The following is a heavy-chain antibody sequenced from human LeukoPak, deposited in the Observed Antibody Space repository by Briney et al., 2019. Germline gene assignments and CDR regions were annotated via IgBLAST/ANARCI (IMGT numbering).Heavy chain of an antibody. CDR2: IYPGDSDT. Sequence: GESLKISCKGSGYSFNTYWIGWVRPMPGKGLEWMGIIYPGDSDTRYSPSFQGQVTISADKSISTAYLQWSSLKASDTAMYYCARLGNYVWGSYHPFDYWGQGTLVTVSS. V-gene: IGHV5-51*01. CDR3: ARLGNYVWGSYHPFDY. D-gene: IGHD3-16*02. CDR1: GYSFNTYW. J-gene: IGHJ4*02.